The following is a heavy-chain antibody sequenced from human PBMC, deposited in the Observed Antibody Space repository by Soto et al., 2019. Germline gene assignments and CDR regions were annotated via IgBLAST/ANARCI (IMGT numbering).Heavy chain of an antibody. V-gene: IGHV3-48*02. D-gene: IGHD3-22*01. CDR3: ARSPYYYDSSNYYGY. J-gene: IGHJ4*02. CDR2: ISSSSTTI. CDR1: GFTFSSYG. Sequence: EVQLVESGGGLVQPGGPLRLSCAASGFTFSSYGMNWVRQAPGKGLEWVSYISSSSTTIYYADSVKDRFTIFRDNAKNSLYLQLNSLRDEDTAVYYCARSPYYYDSSNYYGYWGQGTLVTVSS.